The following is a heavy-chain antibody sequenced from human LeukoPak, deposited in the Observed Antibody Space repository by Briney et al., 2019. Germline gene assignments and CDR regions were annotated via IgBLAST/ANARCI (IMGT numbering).Heavy chain of an antibody. CDR3: ARGGTYGSGSLDY. CDR2: IWYDGSNK. Sequence: GGSLRLSCAASGFTFGTYGMTWVRQAPGKGLEWVAVIWYDGSNKYYADSVKGRFTISRDNSKNTLYLQMNSLRAEDTAVYYCARGGTYGSGSLDYWGQGTLVTVSS. V-gene: IGHV3-33*08. D-gene: IGHD3-10*01. CDR1: GFTFGTYG. J-gene: IGHJ4*02.